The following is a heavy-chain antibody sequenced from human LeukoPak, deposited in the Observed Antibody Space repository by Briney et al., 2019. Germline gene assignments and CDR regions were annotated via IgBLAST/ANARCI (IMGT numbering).Heavy chain of an antibody. Sequence: SETLSLTCTVSGGSISNKYWSWIRQPPGKGLEWIGYIYYSGNTNYNPSLKSRVTISVDTSKNQFSLKLSSVTAADTAVYYCARDSWLQFDYWGQGTLVTVSS. CDR1: GGSISNKY. D-gene: IGHD5-24*01. V-gene: IGHV4-59*08. CDR3: ARDSWLQFDY. CDR2: IYYSGNT. J-gene: IGHJ4*02.